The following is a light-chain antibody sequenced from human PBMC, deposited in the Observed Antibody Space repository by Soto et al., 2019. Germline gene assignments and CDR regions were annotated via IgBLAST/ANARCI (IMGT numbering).Light chain of an antibody. CDR1: QSISSR. Sequence: DIQMTQSPSTLSASAGDRVTITCRASQSISSRLAWYQQKPGKAPKLLIYKASSLESGVPSRFSGSGSGTEFTLTISSLQPDDFAPYYCQQYNSYSWTFGQGTKVEIK. V-gene: IGKV1-5*03. J-gene: IGKJ1*01. CDR2: KAS. CDR3: QQYNSYSWT.